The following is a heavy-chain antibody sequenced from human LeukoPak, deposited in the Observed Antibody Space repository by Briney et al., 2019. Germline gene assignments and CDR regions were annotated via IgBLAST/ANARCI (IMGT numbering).Heavy chain of an antibody. Sequence: GGSLRLSCAASGFTFSSYAMSWVRQAPGKGLEWVSAISGSGGSAYYADSVKGRFTISRDNSKNTLYLQMNSLRAEDTAVYYCAKDLGFCSSTSCPGGDYWGQGTLVTVSS. CDR1: GFTFSSYA. CDR3: AKDLGFCSSTSCPGGDY. CDR2: ISGSGGSA. D-gene: IGHD2-2*01. J-gene: IGHJ4*02. V-gene: IGHV3-23*01.